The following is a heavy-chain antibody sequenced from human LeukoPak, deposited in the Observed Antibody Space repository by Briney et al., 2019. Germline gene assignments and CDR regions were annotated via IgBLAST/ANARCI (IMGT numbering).Heavy chain of an antibody. CDR1: GGSISNYY. CDR3: ARGYDVRGYYYYYYMDV. Sequence: SETLSLTCTVSGGSISNYYWSWIRQSPEKGLEWIGYIYYSGSTNYNPSLKSRVTISVDTSKNQFSLKLSSVTAADTAVYYCARGYDVRGYYYYYYMDVWGKGTTVTVSS. J-gene: IGHJ6*03. D-gene: IGHD1-1*01. V-gene: IGHV4-59*01. CDR2: IYYSGST.